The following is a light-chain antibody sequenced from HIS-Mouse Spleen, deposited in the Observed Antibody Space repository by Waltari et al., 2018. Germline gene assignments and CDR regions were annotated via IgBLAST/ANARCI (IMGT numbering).Light chain of an antibody. CDR3: QSADSSGTYHVV. V-gene: IGLV3-25*03. Sequence: SYELTQPPSVSVSPGQTARITCSGDALPTQYAYWYQQKPGKAPVLVIYKDSERPSGIPERFSGSSSGTTVTLTISGVQAEDEADYYCQSADSSGTYHVVFGGGTKLTVL. J-gene: IGLJ2*01. CDR2: KDS. CDR1: ALPTQY.